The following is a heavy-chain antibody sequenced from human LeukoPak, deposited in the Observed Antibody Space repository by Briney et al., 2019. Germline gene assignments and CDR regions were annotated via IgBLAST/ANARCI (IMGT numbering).Heavy chain of an antibody. Sequence: SETLSLTCTVSGGSVSSGSYYRSWIRQPPGKGLEWIGYIYYSGSTNYNPSLKSRVTISVDTSKNQFSLKLSSVTAADTAVYYCARGGNALDYWGQGTLVTVSS. D-gene: IGHD4-23*01. CDR2: IYYSGST. J-gene: IGHJ4*02. CDR3: ARGGNALDY. V-gene: IGHV4-61*01. CDR1: GGSVSSGSYY.